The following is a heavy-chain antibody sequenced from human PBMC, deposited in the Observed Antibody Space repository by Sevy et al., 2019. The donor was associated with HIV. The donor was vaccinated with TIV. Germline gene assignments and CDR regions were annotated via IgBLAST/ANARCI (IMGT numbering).Heavy chain of an antibody. CDR3: ARRNDFDI. J-gene: IGHJ3*02. CDR1: GGSINSDH. V-gene: IGHV4-59*08. CDR2: VYYTGGT. Sequence: SETLSLTCTVSGGSINSDHWNWIRQPPGKGLEWFGYVYYTGGTNYNPSLKNRVTISVDRTKNQFSLTLTSVTAADTAVYYCARRNDFDIWGQGTMVTVSS.